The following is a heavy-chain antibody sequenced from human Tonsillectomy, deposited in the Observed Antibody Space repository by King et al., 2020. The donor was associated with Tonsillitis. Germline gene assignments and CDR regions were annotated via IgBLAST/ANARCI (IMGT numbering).Heavy chain of an antibody. CDR1: GGSFSDYY. Sequence: VQLQPWGAGLLKPSETLSLTCAVYGGSFSDYYWSWIRQPPGKGLEWIGEINHSGSTTYSPSLKSRVTISVDTSKIHFSLKLSSVTAADTAVYFCARGLGGGSSWDVRVDPWGQGTLAT. V-gene: IGHV4-34*01. CDR3: ARGLGGGSSWDVRVDP. J-gene: IGHJ5*02. D-gene: IGHD6-13*01. CDR2: INHSGST.